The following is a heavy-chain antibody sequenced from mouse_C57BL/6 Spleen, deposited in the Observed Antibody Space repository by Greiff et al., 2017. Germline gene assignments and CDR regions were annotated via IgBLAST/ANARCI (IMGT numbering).Heavy chain of an antibody. CDR2: IYPRSGNT. Sequence: VQLQQSGAELARPGASVKLSCKASGYTFTSYGISWVKQRTGQGLEWIGEIYPRSGNTYSNEKFKGKATLTADKSSSTAYMELRSLTSEDSAVYFCAREGSGDYWGQGTTLTVSS. CDR3: AREGSGDY. J-gene: IGHJ2*01. V-gene: IGHV1-81*01. CDR1: GYTFTSYG.